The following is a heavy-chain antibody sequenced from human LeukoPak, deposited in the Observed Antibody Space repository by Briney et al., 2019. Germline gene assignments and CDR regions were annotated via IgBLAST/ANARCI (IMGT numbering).Heavy chain of an antibody. D-gene: IGHD3-22*01. CDR1: RFTFSSYD. V-gene: IGHV3-23*01. CDR3: AKRGVVIRVILVGFHKEAYYFDS. Sequence: GGSLRLSCAASRFTFSSYDMSWVRQAPGKGLEWVAGISDSGGRTNYADSVKGRFTISRDNPKNTLYLQMNSLRAEDTAVYFCAKRGVVIRVILVGFHKEAYYFDSWGQGALVTVSS. CDR2: ISDSGGRT. J-gene: IGHJ4*02.